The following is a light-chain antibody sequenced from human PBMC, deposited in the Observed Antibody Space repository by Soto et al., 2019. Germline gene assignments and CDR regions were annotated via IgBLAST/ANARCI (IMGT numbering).Light chain of an antibody. V-gene: IGKV3-20*01. CDR3: QHYDISPWT. J-gene: IGKJ1*01. Sequence: EIVLTQAPGTLSLSPGERATLSCRASQSVSSSYLAWYQQKPGQAPRLLIYGASSRATGIPDRFRGSGSGTNFTLTISRVEPEDFAVYYSQHYDISPWTFGQGTKVEIK. CDR2: GAS. CDR1: QSVSSSY.